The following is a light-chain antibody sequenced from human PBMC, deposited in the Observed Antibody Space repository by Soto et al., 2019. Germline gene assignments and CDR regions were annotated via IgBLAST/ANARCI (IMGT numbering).Light chain of an antibody. CDR1: TGAVTSGHY. J-gene: IGLJ2*01. V-gene: IGLV7-46*01. CDR3: LLSYSAIGV. CDR2: DTS. Sequence: QAVVTQEPSLTVSPGGTVTPTCGSSTGAVTSGHYPYWFQQKPGQAPRTLIFDTSNKHSYTPARFSGSLLGGKAALTLSGAQPEDEADYYCLLSYSAIGVFGGGTKVTVL.